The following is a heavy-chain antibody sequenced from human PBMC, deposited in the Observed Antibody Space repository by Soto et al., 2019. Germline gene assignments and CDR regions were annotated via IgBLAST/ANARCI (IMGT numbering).Heavy chain of an antibody. CDR1: GFTFISYT. V-gene: IGHV3-21*04. CDR2: ISGGRSSV. D-gene: IGHD6-13*01. CDR3: AKGPPSSVAAAGRDY. J-gene: IGHJ4*02. Sequence: PGGSLRLSCAASGFTFISYTMNWVRQAPGKGLEWVSSISGGRSSVYYADSVKGRFTISRDNSKNTLYLQMNSLRAEDTAVYYCAKGPPSSVAAAGRDYWGQGVLVTVSS.